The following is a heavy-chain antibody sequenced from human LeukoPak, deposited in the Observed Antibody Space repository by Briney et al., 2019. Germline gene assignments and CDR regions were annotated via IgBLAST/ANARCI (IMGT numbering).Heavy chain of an antibody. CDR3: VKGRHSSSWYHPFDY. CDR2: ISSNGGST. V-gene: IGHV3-64D*06. CDR1: GFTFSSYA. J-gene: IGHJ4*02. Sequence: GGSLRLSCSASGFTFSSYAMHWVRQAPGKGLEYVSAISSNGGSTYYADSVKGRFTISRDNSKSTLYLQMSSLRAEDTAVYYCVKGRHSSSWYHPFDYWGQGTLVTVSS. D-gene: IGHD6-13*01.